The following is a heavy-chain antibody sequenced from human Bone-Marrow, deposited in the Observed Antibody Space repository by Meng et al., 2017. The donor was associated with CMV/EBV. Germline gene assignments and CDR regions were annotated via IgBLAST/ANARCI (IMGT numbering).Heavy chain of an antibody. Sequence: SVKSCKASGGTFSSYAISWVRQAPGQGLEWMGGIIPIFGTANYAQKFQGRVTITTDESTSTAYMELSSLRSEDTAVYYCARGGSEVVPAAIGYYGMDVWGQGTTVTVSS. CDR3: ARGGSEVVPAAIGYYGMDV. D-gene: IGHD2-2*02. CDR2: IIPIFGTA. V-gene: IGHV1-69*05. J-gene: IGHJ6*02. CDR1: GGTFSSYA.